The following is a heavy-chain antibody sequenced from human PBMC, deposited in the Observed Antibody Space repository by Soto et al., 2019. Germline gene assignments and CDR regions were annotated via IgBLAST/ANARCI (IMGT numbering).Heavy chain of an antibody. Sequence: QAQLVQSGSEVKRSGASVKVSCKASGYTLLSYSITWVRQAPGKGLEWIGWIDSYTCNTNYEQKFQGRVTITTDSHTCTAYMVLRGLGSDASASYYCARENAMADNHGMDVWGQGTTVIVS. CDR2: IDSYTCNT. V-gene: IGHV1-18*04. D-gene: IGHD1-1*01. CDR3: ARENAMADNHGMDV. J-gene: IGHJ6*02. CDR1: GYTLLSYS.